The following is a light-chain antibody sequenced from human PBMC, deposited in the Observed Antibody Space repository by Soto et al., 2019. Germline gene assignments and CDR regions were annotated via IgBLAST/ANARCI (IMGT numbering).Light chain of an antibody. CDR1: QSVSSN. CDR3: QQRSPLT. V-gene: IGKV3D-15*01. CDR2: GAS. J-gene: IGKJ4*01. Sequence: EIVMTQSPATLSVSPGERATLSCRASQSVSSNLAWYQQKPGQAPRLLIYGASTRATGIPARFSGSGSGTDFTLTISSLEPEDFAVYYCQQRSPLTFGGGTKVDIK.